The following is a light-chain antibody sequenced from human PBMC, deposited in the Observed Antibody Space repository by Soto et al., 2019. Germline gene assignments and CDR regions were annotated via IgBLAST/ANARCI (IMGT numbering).Light chain of an antibody. Sequence: QSVLTQPPSASGTPGQRVIISCSGSSSNIGSNYVYWYQQLPGTAPKLLIYNSNQRPSGVPDRFSGSRSGTSASLAISGLRSDDESDYYCASWDDSLRSVVFGGGTKLTVL. CDR3: ASWDDSLRSVV. CDR1: SSNIGSNY. J-gene: IGLJ2*01. V-gene: IGLV1-47*02. CDR2: NSN.